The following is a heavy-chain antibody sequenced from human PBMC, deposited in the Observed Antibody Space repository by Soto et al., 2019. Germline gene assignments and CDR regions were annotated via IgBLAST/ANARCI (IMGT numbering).Heavy chain of an antibody. V-gene: IGHV3-74*01. D-gene: IGHD6-19*01. CDR2: VKGDGSER. CDR1: GFTFSSYW. J-gene: IGHJ3*02. Sequence: GVSLILSCAASGFTFSSYWMHWVRPAPGKGLVWVSRVKGDGSERTYADSVKGRFTISRDNTKNTLYLQMNSLRPEDTAVYYCTRAQWLADDVFDIWGHGTMVTVSS. CDR3: TRAQWLADDVFDI.